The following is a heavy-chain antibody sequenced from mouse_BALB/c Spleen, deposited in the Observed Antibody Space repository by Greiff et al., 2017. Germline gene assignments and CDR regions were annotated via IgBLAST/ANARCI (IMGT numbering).Heavy chain of an antibody. J-gene: IGHJ1*01. Sequence: VKVVESGPGLVAPSQSLSITCTVSGFSLTGYGVNWVRQPPGKGLEWLGMIWGDGSTDYNSALKSRLSISKDNSKSQVFLKMNSLQTDDTARYYCAREGYYYGSSPYWYFDVWGAGTTVTVSS. D-gene: IGHD1-1*01. CDR1: GFSLTGYG. V-gene: IGHV2-6-7*01. CDR3: AREGYYYGSSPYWYFDV. CDR2: IWGDGST.